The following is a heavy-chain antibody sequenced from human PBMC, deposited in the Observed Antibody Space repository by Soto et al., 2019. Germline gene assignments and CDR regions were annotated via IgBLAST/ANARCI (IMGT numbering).Heavy chain of an antibody. D-gene: IGHD2-15*01. CDR3: APLSVSLSGPYGIHV. Sequence: SETLSLTCSVSGYSVSSSDYYWAWIRQPPGKGLEWIGSMLYSGLTYYNPSLRSRVTLSVDTSKNQFSVRLNSVTASDTAVYYCAPLSVSLSGPYGIHVWGQGTTVTVSS. CDR2: MLYSGLT. V-gene: IGHV4-39*01. CDR1: GYSVSSSDYY. J-gene: IGHJ6*02.